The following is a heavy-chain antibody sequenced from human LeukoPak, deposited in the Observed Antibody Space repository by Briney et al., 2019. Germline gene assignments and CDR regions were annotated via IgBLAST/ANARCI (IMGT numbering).Heavy chain of an antibody. V-gene: IGHV3-11*01. CDR3: AKEEGYDFAFFDY. Sequence: GGSLRLSCAVSGFTFSDYYMSWIRQAPGKGLERVSYISSSGTTIYYADSVKGRFTISGDNTKNSLYLQMNSLRAEDTAVYYCAKEEGYDFAFFDYWGQGILVTVSS. D-gene: IGHD5-12*01. J-gene: IGHJ4*02. CDR2: ISSSGTTI. CDR1: GFTFSDYY.